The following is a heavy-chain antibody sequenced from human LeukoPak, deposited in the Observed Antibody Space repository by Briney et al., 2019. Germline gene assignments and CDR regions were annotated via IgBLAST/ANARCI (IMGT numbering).Heavy chain of an antibody. CDR1: GYTFTSYD. J-gene: IGHJ4*02. CDR2: MNPNSGNT. V-gene: IGHV1-8*01. CDR3: ARAPSITGTTPPGY. Sequence: GASVKVSCKASGYTFTSYDINWVRQATGQGLEWVGWMNPNSGNTGYAQKFQGRVTMTRNTSISTAYMELSSLRSEDTAVYYCARAPSITGTTPPGYWGQGTLVTVPS. D-gene: IGHD1-7*01.